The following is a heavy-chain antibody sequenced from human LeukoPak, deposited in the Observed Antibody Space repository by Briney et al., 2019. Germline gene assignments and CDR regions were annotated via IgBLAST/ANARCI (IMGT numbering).Heavy chain of an antibody. CDR2: IIPIFGTA. Sequence: SVKVSCKASGGTFSSYAISWVRQAPGQGLEWKGGIIPIFGTANYAQKFQGRVTITADESTSTAYMELSSLRSEDTAVYYCARGKDAYCSSTSCSFDPWGQGTLVTVSS. D-gene: IGHD2-2*01. V-gene: IGHV1-69*01. CDR1: GGTFSSYA. J-gene: IGHJ5*02. CDR3: ARGKDAYCSSTSCSFDP.